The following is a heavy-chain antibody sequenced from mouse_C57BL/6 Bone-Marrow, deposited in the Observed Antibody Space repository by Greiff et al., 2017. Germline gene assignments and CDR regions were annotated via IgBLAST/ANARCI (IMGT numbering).Heavy chain of an antibody. V-gene: IGHV1-50*01. CDR1: GYTFTSYW. CDR2: IGPSDSYT. J-gene: IGHJ4*01. Sequence: QVQLQQPGAELVKPGASVKLSCKASGYTFTSYWMQWVKQRPGQGLEWIGEIGPSDSYTNYNQKFKGKATLTVDTSSSTAYMQLSSLSSEDSAVYYCSRALYYGSTYYAMDYWGQGTSVTVSS. CDR3: SRALYYGSTYYAMDY. D-gene: IGHD1-1*01.